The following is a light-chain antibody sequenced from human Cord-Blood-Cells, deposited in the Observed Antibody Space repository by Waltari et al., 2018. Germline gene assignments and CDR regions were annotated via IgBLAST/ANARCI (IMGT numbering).Light chain of an antibody. CDR1: SSNIGSNT. J-gene: IGLJ3*02. CDR2: SNN. Sequence: QSVLTQSPSASGTPGQRVTISCSGSSSNIGSNTVTWYQQLPGTAPKLLIYSNNQRPSGVPDRFSGSKSGTSASLAISGLQSEEEADYYCAAWDDILNGRVFGGGTKLTVL. V-gene: IGLV1-44*01. CDR3: AAWDDILNGRV.